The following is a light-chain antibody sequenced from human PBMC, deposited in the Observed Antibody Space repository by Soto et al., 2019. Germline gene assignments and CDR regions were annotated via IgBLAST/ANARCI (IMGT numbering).Light chain of an antibody. CDR2: GAS. V-gene: IGKV3-15*01. J-gene: IGKJ5*01. CDR1: QSVSSSY. Sequence: EMVLTQSPGTLSLSPGERATLSCRASQSVSSSYLAWYQQKPGQAPRLLIYGASSRATGIPARFSGSGSGTEFTLTISSLQSEDFAVYYCQQYNNWLITFGQGTRLEIK. CDR3: QQYNNWLIT.